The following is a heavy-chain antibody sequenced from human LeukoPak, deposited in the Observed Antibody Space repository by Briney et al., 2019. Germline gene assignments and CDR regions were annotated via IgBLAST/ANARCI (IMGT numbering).Heavy chain of an antibody. V-gene: IGHV3-74*01. CDR2: INPDGSSS. D-gene: IGHD2-2*01. J-gene: IGHJ4*02. CDR1: GFTFSDYW. Sequence: PGGSLRLSCAASGFTFSDYWMHWVRQAPGKGLEWVSRINPDGSSSNYADSVKGRFTISRDNSKKTLYLQMNSLRGDDAAVYYCVKEGTAHVSSRYDYWGQGTLVTVSS. CDR3: VKEGTAHVSSRYDY.